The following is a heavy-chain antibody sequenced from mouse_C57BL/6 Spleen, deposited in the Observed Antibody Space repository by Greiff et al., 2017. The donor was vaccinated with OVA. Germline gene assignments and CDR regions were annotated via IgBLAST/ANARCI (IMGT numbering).Heavy chain of an antibody. CDR2: ISSGSSTI. V-gene: IGHV5-17*01. CDR3: ASTVVATGYFDY. D-gene: IGHD1-1*01. Sequence: EVQLKESGGGLVKPGGSLKLSCAASGFTFSDYGMHWVRQAPEKGLEWVAYISSGSSTIYYADTVKGRFTISRDNAKNTLFLQMTSLRSEDTAMYYCASTVVATGYFDYWGQGTTLTVSS. J-gene: IGHJ2*01. CDR1: GFTFSDYG.